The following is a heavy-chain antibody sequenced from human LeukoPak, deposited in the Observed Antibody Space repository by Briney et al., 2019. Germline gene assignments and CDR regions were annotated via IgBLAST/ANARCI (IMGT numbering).Heavy chain of an antibody. V-gene: IGHV4-59*12. J-gene: IGHJ4*02. Sequence: SETLSLTCTVSGGSISSYYWSWIRQPPGKGLQWIGYIYYSGSTNYDPSLKSRVTISVDTSKNQFSLKLSSVTAADTAVYYCARDVVSGGYIGYWGQGTLVTVSS. CDR2: IYYSGST. CDR3: ARDVVSGGYIGY. CDR1: GGSISSYY. D-gene: IGHD3-16*01.